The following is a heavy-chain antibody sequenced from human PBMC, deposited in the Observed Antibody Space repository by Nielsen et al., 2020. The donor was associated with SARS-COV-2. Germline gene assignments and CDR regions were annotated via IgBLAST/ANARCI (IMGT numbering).Heavy chain of an antibody. CDR1: GGSVSGGFYH. CDR3: ARAPITMIVVVNAFDI. D-gene: IGHD3-22*01. J-gene: IGHJ3*02. V-gene: IGHV4-31*11. CDR2: IYYSGST. Sequence: SETLSLTCDVSGGSVSGGFYHWSWIRQHPGKGLEWIGYIYYSGSTYYNPSLKSRVTISVDTSKNQFSLKLSSVTAADTAVYYCARAPITMIVVVNAFDIWGQGTMVTVSS.